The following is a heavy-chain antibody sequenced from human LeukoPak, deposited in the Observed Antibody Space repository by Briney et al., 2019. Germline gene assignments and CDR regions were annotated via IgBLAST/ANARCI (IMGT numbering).Heavy chain of an antibody. Sequence: GGSLRLSCAASGFTFSDYYINWIRQAPGKGLEWVSYISSSGGTIYYADSEKGRFTISRDNPKNPLYLQMNSLRAEDTAVYYCVWGGYRSFDYWGQGTLVTVSS. V-gene: IGHV3-11*01. CDR3: VWGGYRSFDY. CDR1: GFTFSDYY. J-gene: IGHJ4*02. CDR2: ISSSGGTI. D-gene: IGHD3-16*02.